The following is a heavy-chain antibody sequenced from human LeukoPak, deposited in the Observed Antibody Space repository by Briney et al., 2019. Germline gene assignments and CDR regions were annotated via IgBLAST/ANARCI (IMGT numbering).Heavy chain of an antibody. D-gene: IGHD6-13*01. J-gene: IGHJ4*02. Sequence: PGGSLRLSCAASGFTFSSYWMYWVRQAPGKGLEWVSRIDGDGSGTSYADSVKGRFTISRDNAKNTLYLQMNTLRAEDTAVYYCARDRAATDLDYWGQGTLVTVSS. CDR2: IDGDGSGT. CDR3: ARDRAATDLDY. CDR1: GFTFSSYW. V-gene: IGHV3-74*01.